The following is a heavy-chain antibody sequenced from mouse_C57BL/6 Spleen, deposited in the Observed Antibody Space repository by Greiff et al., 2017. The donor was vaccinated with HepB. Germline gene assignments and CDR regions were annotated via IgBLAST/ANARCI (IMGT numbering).Heavy chain of an antibody. CDR2: FYPGSGSI. Sequence: QVQLQQSGAELVKPGASVKLSCKASGYTFTEYTIHWVKQRSGQGLEWIGWFYPGSGSIKYNEKFKDKATLTADKSSSTVYMELSRLTSEDSAVYFCARHEAPHYYGSSRYAMDYWGQGTSVTVSS. J-gene: IGHJ4*01. CDR1: GYTFTEYT. V-gene: IGHV1-62-2*01. CDR3: ARHEAPHYYGSSRYAMDY. D-gene: IGHD1-1*01.